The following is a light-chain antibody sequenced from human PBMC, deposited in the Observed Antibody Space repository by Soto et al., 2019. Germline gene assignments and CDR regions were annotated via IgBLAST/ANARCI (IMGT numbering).Light chain of an antibody. J-gene: IGKJ4*01. CDR3: LLAATFPLT. Sequence: DIQMTQSPSSVSASVGDRVIITCRASQAFGNLMAWYQQKRGKAPKLLIYGICTLQGGVPSRFSGSEFGADFTLTVRSVQPEDSATYYCLLAATFPLTGGGGPDVEIK. V-gene: IGKV1-12*01. CDR2: GIC. CDR1: QAFGNL.